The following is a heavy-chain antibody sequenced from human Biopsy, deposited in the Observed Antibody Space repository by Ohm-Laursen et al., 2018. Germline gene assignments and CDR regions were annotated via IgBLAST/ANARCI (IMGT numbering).Heavy chain of an antibody. J-gene: IGHJ3*01. CDR1: GYTFTDYF. Sequence: ASVKVSCKASGYTFTDYFLHWVRQAPGQRPEWMGWISPSSGGTNYAKKFQGRVTMIRDTSATTGYMELNSLRSDDTAVYYCAGDIMNPIGGLVARSDVFDVWGQGTMVTVSS. CDR3: AGDIMNPIGGLVARSDVFDV. V-gene: IGHV1-2*02. D-gene: IGHD3-16*02. CDR2: ISPSSGGT.